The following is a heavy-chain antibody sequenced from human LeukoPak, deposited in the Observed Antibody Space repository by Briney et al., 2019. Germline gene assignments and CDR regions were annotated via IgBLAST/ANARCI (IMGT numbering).Heavy chain of an antibody. CDR2: IYSGGST. D-gene: IGHD3-16*02. CDR3: ARDHAFGGVIVMFDY. J-gene: IGHJ4*02. CDR1: GLTVSSNY. V-gene: IGHV3-66*01. Sequence: GGSLRLSCAASGLTVSSNYMSWVRQAPGKGLEWVSVIYSGGSTYYADSVKGRFTISRDNSKNTLYLQMNSLRAEDTAVYYCARDHAFGGVIVMFDYWGQGTLVTVSS.